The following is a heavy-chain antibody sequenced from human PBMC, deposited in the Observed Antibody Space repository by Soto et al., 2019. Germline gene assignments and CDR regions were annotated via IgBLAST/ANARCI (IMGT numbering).Heavy chain of an antibody. CDR1: GYTFTSYA. D-gene: IGHD6-6*01. J-gene: IGHJ6*02. Sequence: ASVKVSCKASGYTFTSYAMHWVRQAPGQRLEWMGWINAGNGNTKYSQKFQGRVTITRDTSASTAYMELSSLRSEDTAVYYCARDLKYSSSSGRPGYYYYYGMDVWGQGTTVTVSS. CDR2: INAGNGNT. V-gene: IGHV1-3*01. CDR3: ARDLKYSSSSGRPGYYYYYGMDV.